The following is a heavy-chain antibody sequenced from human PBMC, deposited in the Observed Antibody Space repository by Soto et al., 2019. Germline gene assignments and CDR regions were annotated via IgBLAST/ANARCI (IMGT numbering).Heavy chain of an antibody. Sequence: QVQLVQSGAEVKKPGSSVKVSCKASGGTFSSYAISWVRQAPGQGLEWMGGIIPIFGTANYAQKFQGRVTITADESTSSAYMELSSVRSEDTAVYYCARAYSGYDLDSDYYYYGMDVWGQGTTVTVSS. CDR3: ARAYSGYDLDSDYYYYGMDV. CDR2: IIPIFGTA. CDR1: GGTFSSYA. D-gene: IGHD5-12*01. J-gene: IGHJ6*02. V-gene: IGHV1-69*12.